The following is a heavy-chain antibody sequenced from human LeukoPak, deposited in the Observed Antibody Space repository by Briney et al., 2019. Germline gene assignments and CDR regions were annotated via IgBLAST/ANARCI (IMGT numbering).Heavy chain of an antibody. V-gene: IGHV3-49*03. D-gene: IGHD6-6*01. CDR1: GFTFRDYN. CDR3: ARDDRPSGHDFDY. Sequence: GGSLRLSCTASGFTFRDYNINWFRQAPGRGLEWVGFIRSKADGGTTEYAASEKGRFTISRDDSKNVAYLQINNLRAEDTALYYCARDDRPSGHDFDYWGQGTLVTVFS. CDR2: IRSKADGGTT. J-gene: IGHJ4*02.